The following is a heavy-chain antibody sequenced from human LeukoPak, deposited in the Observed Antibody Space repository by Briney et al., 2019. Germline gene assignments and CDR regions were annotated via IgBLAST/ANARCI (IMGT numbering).Heavy chain of an antibody. CDR1: GGSISSYY. J-gene: IGHJ2*01. CDR2: IYYSGST. V-gene: IGHV4-59*01. CDR3: ARVGYSSGWFAHWYFDL. D-gene: IGHD6-19*01. Sequence: SETLSLTCTVSGGSISSYYWSWIRQPPGKGLEWIGCIYYSGSTNYNPSLKSRVTISVDTSKNQFSLKLSSVTAADTAVYYCARVGYSSGWFAHWYFDLWGRGTLVTVSS.